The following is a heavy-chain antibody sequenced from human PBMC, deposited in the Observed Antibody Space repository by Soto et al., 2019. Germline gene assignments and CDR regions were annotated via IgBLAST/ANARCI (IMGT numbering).Heavy chain of an antibody. CDR1: GGTFSSYA. V-gene: IGHV1-18*01. Sequence: ASVKVSCKASGGTFSSYAISWVRQAPGQGLEWMGWISANYGNTNYAQKLQGRVTMTTDTSTSTAYMELRSLRSDDTAVYYCAREDYYYYGMDVWGQGTTVTVSS. CDR3: AREDYYYYGMDV. J-gene: IGHJ6*02. CDR2: ISANYGNT.